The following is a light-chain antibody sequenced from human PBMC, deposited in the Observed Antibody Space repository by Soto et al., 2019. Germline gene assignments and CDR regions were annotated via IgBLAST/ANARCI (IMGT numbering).Light chain of an antibody. CDR1: SSDVGSYNF. CDR2: EGS. J-gene: IGLJ1*01. Sequence: QSALTQPASVSGSPGQSITISCTGTSSDVGSYNFVSWYQQHPGKAPKVMIYEGSKRPSGASNRFSGSKSGNTASLTISGLQAEDEADYYCCSYAGSSTWVFGTGTKLTVL. V-gene: IGLV2-23*01. CDR3: CSYAGSSTWV.